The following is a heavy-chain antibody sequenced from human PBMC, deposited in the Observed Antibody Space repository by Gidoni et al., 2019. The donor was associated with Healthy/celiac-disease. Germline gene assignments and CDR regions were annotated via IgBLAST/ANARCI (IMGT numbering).Heavy chain of an antibody. CDR1: GFTVSSNY. J-gene: IGHJ4*02. CDR3: ARGPWDHYYPN. Sequence: EVQLVESGGGLIQPGGSLSLSCAASGFTVSSNYMSWVRQAPGKGLEWLSVIYSGGSTYYADSVKGRFTISRDNSKNTLYLQMNSLRAEDTAVYYCARGPWDHYYPNWGQGTLVTVSS. CDR2: IYSGGST. V-gene: IGHV3-53*01. D-gene: IGHD1-26*01.